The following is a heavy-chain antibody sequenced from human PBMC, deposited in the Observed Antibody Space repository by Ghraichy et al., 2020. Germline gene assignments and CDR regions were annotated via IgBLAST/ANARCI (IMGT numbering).Heavy chain of an antibody. Sequence: GESLNTSCAASGFTFSSYSMNWVRQAPGKGLEWVSYIIDRSRIHYADSVKGRFTISRDNVRKSLYLQMKSLRDEDTAVYYCARGSSTTDAFDTWGQGTMVTVSS. CDR1: GFTFSSYS. D-gene: IGHD1-14*01. V-gene: IGHV3-48*02. CDR3: ARGSSTTDAFDT. CDR2: IIDRSRI. J-gene: IGHJ3*02.